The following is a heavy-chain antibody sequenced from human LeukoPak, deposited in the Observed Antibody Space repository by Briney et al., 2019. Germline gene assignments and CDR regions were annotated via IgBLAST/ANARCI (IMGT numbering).Heavy chain of an antibody. CDR1: GYSISSGYY. Sequence: PSETLSLTCAVSGYSISSGYYWSWIRQPPGKGLEWIGSIYHSGSTYYNPSLKSRVTISVDTSKNQFSLKLSSVTAADTAVYYCARLGSGYPFWFDPWGQGTLVTVPS. J-gene: IGHJ5*02. D-gene: IGHD5-12*01. V-gene: IGHV4-38-2*01. CDR3: ARLGSGYPFWFDP. CDR2: IYHSGST.